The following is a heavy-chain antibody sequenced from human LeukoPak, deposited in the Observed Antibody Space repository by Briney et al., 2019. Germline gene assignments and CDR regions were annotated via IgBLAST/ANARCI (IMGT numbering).Heavy chain of an antibody. CDR3: ASHYDFWSGSD. J-gene: IGHJ4*02. CDR1: GGSISSYY. V-gene: IGHV4-59*08. CDR2: IYYSGST. Sequence: HSEALSLTCTVSGGSISSYYWSWIRQPPGKGLEWIGYIYYSGSTNYNPSLKSRVTISVDTSVNQFSLKLSSVTAADTAVYYCASHYDFWSGSDWGQGTLVTVSS. D-gene: IGHD3-3*01.